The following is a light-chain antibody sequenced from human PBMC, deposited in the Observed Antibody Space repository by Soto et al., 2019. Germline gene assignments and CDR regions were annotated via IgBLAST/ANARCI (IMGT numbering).Light chain of an antibody. CDR1: QSVSSN. V-gene: IGKV3-15*01. J-gene: IGKJ1*01. Sequence: EIVMTQSPATLSVSPGERATLSCRASQSVSSNLAWYQQKPGQAPRLLIYGASTRATGIPDRFSGSGSGTDFTLTISRVVAEDVGLYYCMQNTHWPWTFGQGTKVDIK. CDR3: MQNTHWPWT. CDR2: GAS.